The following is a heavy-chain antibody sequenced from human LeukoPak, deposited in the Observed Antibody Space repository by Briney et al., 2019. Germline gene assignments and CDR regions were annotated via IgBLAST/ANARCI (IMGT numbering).Heavy chain of an antibody. D-gene: IGHD3-22*01. CDR1: GFTFSNYS. V-gene: IGHV3-21*01. J-gene: IGHJ4*02. CDR2: ISSSSSYI. Sequence: PGGSLRLSRAASGFTFSNYSMHWVRQAPGKGLEWVSSISSSSSYIYYAESVKGRFTISRDNAKNSLYLQMNSLRAEDTAVYYCARDYDSSGYTDYWGQGTLVTVSS. CDR3: ARDYDSSGYTDY.